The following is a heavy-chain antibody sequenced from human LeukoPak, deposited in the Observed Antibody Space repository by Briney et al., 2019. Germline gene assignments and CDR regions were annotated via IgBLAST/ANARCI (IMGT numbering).Heavy chain of an antibody. CDR3: AKDRYYDSSGYSPGDDY. D-gene: IGHD3-22*01. CDR1: GFTFSSYA. V-gene: IGHV3-23*01. Sequence: PGGSLRLSCAASGFTFSSYAMSWVRQAPGKGLEWVSAISGSGGSTYYADSVKGRFAISRDNSKNTLYLQMNSLRAEDTAVYYCAKDRYYDSSGYSPGDDYWGQGTLVTVSS. J-gene: IGHJ4*02. CDR2: ISGSGGST.